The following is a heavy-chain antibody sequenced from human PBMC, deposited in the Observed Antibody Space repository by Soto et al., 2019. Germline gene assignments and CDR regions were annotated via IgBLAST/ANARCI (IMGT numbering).Heavy chain of an antibody. CDR1: GGTFSSYA. CDR2: IIPIFGTA. CDR3: ARDPVNPPMWPSQGGARGIDV. J-gene: IGHJ6*02. Sequence: QVQLVQSGAEVKKPGSSVKVSCKASGGTFSSYAISWVRQAPGQGLEWMGGIIPIFGTANYAQKLQGRVTITADESKGTAHMQLSSLRAEDTAVYYCARDPVNPPMWPSQGGARGIDVYGQGTTVTVSS. D-gene: IGHD4-17*01. V-gene: IGHV1-69*12.